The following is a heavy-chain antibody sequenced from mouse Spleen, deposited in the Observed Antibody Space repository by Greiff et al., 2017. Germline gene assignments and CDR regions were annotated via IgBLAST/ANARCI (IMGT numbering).Heavy chain of an antibody. CDR3: ARPGYDYDGAWFAY. Sequence: EVNVVESGGDLVKPGGSLKLSCAASGFTFSSYGMSWVRQTPDKRLEWVATISSGGSYTYYPDSVKGRFTISRDNAKNTLYLQMSSLKSEDTAMYYCARPGYDYDGAWFAYWGQGTLVTVSA. D-gene: IGHD2-4*01. CDR2: ISSGGSYT. V-gene: IGHV5-6*01. J-gene: IGHJ3*01. CDR1: GFTFSSYG.